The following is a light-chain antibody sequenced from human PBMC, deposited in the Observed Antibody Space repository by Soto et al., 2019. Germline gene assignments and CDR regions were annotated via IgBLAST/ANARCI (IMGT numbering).Light chain of an antibody. CDR3: QQYGSSPRT. Sequence: ENVLTQSPGTLSLSPGERATLSCRASQSVNSNFLAWYQQKPGQTPRLLIHGASSRATGIPDRFSGSGSGTDFAITINRLEPEDFAVYFCQQYGSSPRTFGQGTKLEIK. CDR1: QSVNSNF. V-gene: IGKV3-20*01. CDR2: GAS. J-gene: IGKJ2*01.